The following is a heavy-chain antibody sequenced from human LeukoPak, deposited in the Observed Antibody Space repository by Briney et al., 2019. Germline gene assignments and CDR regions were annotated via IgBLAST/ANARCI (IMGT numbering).Heavy chain of an antibody. J-gene: IGHJ4*02. CDR3: ARESGGLYW. CDR2: INTDGSST. CDR1: GFTFSSYW. V-gene: IGHV3-74*01. Sequence: GGSLRLSCAASGFTFSSYWMPWVRQAPGKGLVWVSGINTDGSSTSYADSVKGRFTISRDNAKNTLYLHMNSLRVEDTAVYYCARESGGLYWWGQGTLVTVSS. D-gene: IGHD2-8*02.